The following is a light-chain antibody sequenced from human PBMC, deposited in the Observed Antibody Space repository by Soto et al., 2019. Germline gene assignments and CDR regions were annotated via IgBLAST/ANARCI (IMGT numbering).Light chain of an antibody. CDR3: SSYTTNITPVV. Sequence: QSALTQPASVSGSPGQSITISCTGTSGDIGGYNYVSWYQQHPGKAPKLLISEVTNRPSGVSNRFSGSKSGNTASLTISGLQAEDEADYYCSSYTTNITPVVFGGGTKVPS. J-gene: IGLJ2*01. CDR1: SGDIGGYNY. CDR2: EVT. V-gene: IGLV2-14*01.